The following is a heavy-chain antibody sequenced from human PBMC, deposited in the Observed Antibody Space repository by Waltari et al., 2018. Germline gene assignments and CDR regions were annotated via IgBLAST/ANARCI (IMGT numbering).Heavy chain of an antibody. CDR1: GGTFRSYT. CDR3: ARTLIAAPAPFDY. Sequence: QVQLVQSGAEVKKPGSSVKVSCKASGGTFRSYTIRWVRKAPGQGLEWMGGIIPIFGTANYAQKFQGRVTITADESTSTAYMELSSLRSEDTAVYYCARTLIAAPAPFDYWGQGTLVTVSS. V-gene: IGHV1-69*01. J-gene: IGHJ4*02. D-gene: IGHD6-6*01. CDR2: IIPIFGTA.